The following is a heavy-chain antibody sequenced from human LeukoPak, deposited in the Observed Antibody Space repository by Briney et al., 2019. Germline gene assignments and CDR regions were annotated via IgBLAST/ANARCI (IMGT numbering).Heavy chain of an antibody. J-gene: IGHJ4*02. CDR2: INPDGGS. CDR1: GFTFSDYA. D-gene: IGHD3-10*01. V-gene: IGHV3-23*01. CDR3: ARSGVATCHY. Sequence: PGGSLRLSCQASGFTFSDYAMSWIRQAPGKGLEWVSSINPDGGSFFADSVSGRSIISRDDSRSVVYLQMNTLSAEDTAVYYCARSGVATCHYWGQGILVTVSS.